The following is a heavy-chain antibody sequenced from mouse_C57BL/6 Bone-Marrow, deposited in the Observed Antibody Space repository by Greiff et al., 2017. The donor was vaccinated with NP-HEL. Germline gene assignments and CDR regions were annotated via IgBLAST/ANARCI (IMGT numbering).Heavy chain of an antibody. CDR2: IYPGNSDT. V-gene: IGHV1-5*01. D-gene: IGHD1-1*01. Sequence: EVQLQQSGTVLARPGASVKMSCKTSGYTFTSYWMHWVKQRPGQGLEWIGAIYPGNSDTSYNQKFKGKAKLTAVTSASTADMELSSLTNEDSAVYYCTRSFITTVVATAGYWGQGTTLTVSS. CDR1: GYTFTSYW. J-gene: IGHJ2*01. CDR3: TRSFITTVVATAGY.